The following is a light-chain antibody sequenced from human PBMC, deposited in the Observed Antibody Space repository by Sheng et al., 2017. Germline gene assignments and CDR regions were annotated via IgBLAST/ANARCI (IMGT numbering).Light chain of an antibody. CDR3: SSFTGSTTYI. Sequence: QSALTQPASVSGSPGQSITISCTGTSSDIGGYNYVSWYQQHPGKAPKLIISDVDNRPSGISTRFSGSKSGNTASLTISGPQAEDEADYVCSSFTGSTTYIFGRGTTVTVL. CDR2: DVD. CDR1: SSDIGGYNY. J-gene: IGLJ1*01. V-gene: IGLV2-14*03.